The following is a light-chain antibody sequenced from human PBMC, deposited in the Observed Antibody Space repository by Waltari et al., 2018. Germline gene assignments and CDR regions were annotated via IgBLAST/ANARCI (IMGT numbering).Light chain of an antibody. V-gene: IGLV4-69*01. CDR2: LNSDGSH. Sequence: QLVPTQSPSASASLGASVKLTCTLSSGHSNYAIAWHQQQPEKGPRFLMNLNSDGSHSRGDGISDRFSGSSSGSERYLTISSLQSEDEADYYCQTWDTGIWVFGGGTKLTV. CDR3: QTWDTGIWV. J-gene: IGLJ3*02. CDR1: SGHSNYA.